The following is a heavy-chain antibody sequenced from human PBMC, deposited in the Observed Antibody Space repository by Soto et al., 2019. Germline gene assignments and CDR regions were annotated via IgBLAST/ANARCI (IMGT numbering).Heavy chain of an antibody. J-gene: IGHJ3*02. CDR3: TTVLLWFGELFQRGAFDI. Sequence: GGSLRLSCAASGFTFSNAWMSWVRQAPGKGLEWVGRIKSKTDGGTTDYAAPVKGRFTISRDDSKNTLYLQMNSLKTEDTAVYYCTTVLLWFGELFQRGAFDIWGQGTMVSVSS. V-gene: IGHV3-15*01. CDR1: GFTFSNAW. CDR2: IKSKTDGGTT. D-gene: IGHD3-10*01.